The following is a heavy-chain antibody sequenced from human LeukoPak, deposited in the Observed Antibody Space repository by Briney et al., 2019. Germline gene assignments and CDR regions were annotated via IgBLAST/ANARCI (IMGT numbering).Heavy chain of an antibody. J-gene: IGHJ2*01. CDR2: INHSGST. CDR1: GGSFSGYY. CDR3: ARHRSSANYGDYTRYFDL. Sequence: SETLSLTCAVYGGSFSGYYWSWIRQPPGKGLEWIGEINHSGSTNYNPSLKSRVTISVDTSKNQFSLKLSSVTAADTAVYYCARHRSSANYGDYTRYFDLWGRGTLVTVSS. V-gene: IGHV4-34*01. D-gene: IGHD4-17*01.